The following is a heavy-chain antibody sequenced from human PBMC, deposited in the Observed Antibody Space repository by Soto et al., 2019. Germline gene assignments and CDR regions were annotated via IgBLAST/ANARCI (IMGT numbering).Heavy chain of an antibody. CDR2: ISYDGSNK. D-gene: IGHD6-6*01. V-gene: IGHV3-30-3*01. J-gene: IGHJ4*02. Sequence: GGSLRLSCAASGFTFSSYAMHWVRQAPGKGLEWVAVISYDGSNKYYADSVKGRFTISRDNSKNTLYLQMNSLRAEDTALYFCARQNRRSSFFGGDLDYRGQGSSVTVSS. CDR1: GFTFSSYA. CDR3: ARQNRRSSFFGGDLDY.